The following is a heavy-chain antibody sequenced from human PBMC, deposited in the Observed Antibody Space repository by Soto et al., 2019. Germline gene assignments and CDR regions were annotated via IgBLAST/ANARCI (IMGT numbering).Heavy chain of an antibody. CDR1: GGSISSDSYY. D-gene: IGHD1-26*01. CDR3: AKEGGLSGSYYISSSYYFDY. J-gene: IGHJ4*02. V-gene: IGHV4-39*07. Sequence: SETLSLTCTVSGGSISSDSYYWGWIRQSPEKGMEWIASISYSGSTYYNPTLKSRVTISVDNSKNTLYLQMYSLRAEDTSVYYCAKEGGLSGSYYISSSYYFDYWGQGTLVTVSS. CDR2: ISYSGST.